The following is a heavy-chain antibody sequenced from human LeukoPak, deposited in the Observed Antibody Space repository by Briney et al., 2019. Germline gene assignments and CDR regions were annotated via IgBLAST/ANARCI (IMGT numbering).Heavy chain of an antibody. CDR1: GGSISSGGYY. J-gene: IGHJ4*02. D-gene: IGHD3-22*01. CDR2: IYYSGST. CDR3: ARVVITGGSNDY. V-gene: IGHV4-31*03. Sequence: SETLSLTCTVSGGSISSGGYYWSWIPQHPGKGLEWIGYIYYSGSTYYNPSLKSRVTISVDTSKNQFSLKLSSVTAADTAVYYCARVVITGGSNDYWGQGTLVTVSS.